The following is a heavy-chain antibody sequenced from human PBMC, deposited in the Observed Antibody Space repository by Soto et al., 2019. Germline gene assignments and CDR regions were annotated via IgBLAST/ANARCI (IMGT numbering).Heavy chain of an antibody. CDR3: ARARGSGSYDY. J-gene: IGHJ4*02. CDR1: GYTFTSYG. D-gene: IGHD1-26*01. Sequence: ASVKVSCKASGYTFTSYGISWVRQAPGQGLEWMGWISAYNGNTNYAQKLQGRVTMTTDTSKNQFSLQLDSVTPEDTAVYYCARARGSGSYDYWGQGTLVTVSS. CDR2: ISAYNGNT. V-gene: IGHV1-18*01.